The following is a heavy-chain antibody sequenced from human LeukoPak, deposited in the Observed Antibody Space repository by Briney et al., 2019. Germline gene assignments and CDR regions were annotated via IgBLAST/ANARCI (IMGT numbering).Heavy chain of an antibody. CDR1: RGSISGYS. CDR3: VRGPYGASISKWFDP. V-gene: IGHV4-59*01. J-gene: IGHJ5*02. Sequence: SETLSLTCTVSRGSISGYSWSWIRQSPGGGLEWFGYIYYSGDTAYNPSLRSRVTLSVDTSKNQFSLQLRSVTTADTAVYYCVRGPYGASISKWFDPWGQGTQVIVSP. D-gene: IGHD4/OR15-4a*01. CDR2: IYYSGDT.